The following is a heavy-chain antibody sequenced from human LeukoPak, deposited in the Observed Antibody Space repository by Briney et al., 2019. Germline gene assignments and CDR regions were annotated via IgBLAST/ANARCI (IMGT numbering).Heavy chain of an antibody. Sequence: SETLSLTCTVSGGSISSGDYYWSWIRQPPGKGLEWIGYISYSGSTYYNPSLKSRVTISVDTSKNQFSLKLSSVPAADTAVYYCDRVQPWGYTYGIAYAFDIWGEGTMVTVSS. CDR2: ISYSGST. CDR3: DRVQPWGYTYGIAYAFDI. CDR1: GGSISSGDYY. J-gene: IGHJ3*02. V-gene: IGHV4-30-4*01. D-gene: IGHD5-18*01.